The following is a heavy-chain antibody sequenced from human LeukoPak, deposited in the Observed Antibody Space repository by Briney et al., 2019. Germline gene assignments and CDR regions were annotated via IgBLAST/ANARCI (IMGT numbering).Heavy chain of an antibody. D-gene: IGHD2-21*02. Sequence: GESLKISCKGSGYSFTSYWIGWVRQMPGKGLEWMGIIYPGDSDTRYSASFQGQVTISADKSISTAYLQWSSLKASDTAMYYCARLAYCGGDCYSPSMDVWGQGTTVTVSS. CDR1: GYSFTSYW. V-gene: IGHV5-51*01. CDR3: ARLAYCGGDCYSPSMDV. CDR2: IYPGDSDT. J-gene: IGHJ6*02.